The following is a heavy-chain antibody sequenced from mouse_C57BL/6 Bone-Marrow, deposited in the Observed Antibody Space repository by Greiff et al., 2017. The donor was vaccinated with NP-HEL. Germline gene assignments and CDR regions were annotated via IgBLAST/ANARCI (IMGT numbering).Heavy chain of an antibody. Sequence: VQLVESGPGLVAPSQSLSITCTVSGFSLTSYAISWVRQPPGKGLEWLGVIWTGGGTNYNSALKSRLSISKTNSKSQVFLKMNSLQTDDTARYYCARIYYGSSYVGYFDYWGQGTTLTVSS. J-gene: IGHJ2*01. CDR1: GFSLTSYA. V-gene: IGHV2-9-1*01. CDR2: IWTGGGT. CDR3: ARIYYGSSYVGYFDY. D-gene: IGHD1-1*01.